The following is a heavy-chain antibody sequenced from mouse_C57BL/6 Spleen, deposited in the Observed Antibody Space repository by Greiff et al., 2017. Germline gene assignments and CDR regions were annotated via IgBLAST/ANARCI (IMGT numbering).Heavy chain of an antibody. CDR2: ISSGGSDT. V-gene: IGHV5-6*01. D-gene: IGHD2-13*01. CDR3: ARRGSDYVDDIDY. J-gene: IGHJ4*01. Sequence: EVQLVESGGDLVKPGGSLKLSCAASGFTFSGYGMSWVRQTPDKRLEWVASISSGGSDTYYADTVKGRFTISRDNAKNTLYLQMISLRSEDTAMYYCARRGSDYVDDIDYWGQGTSVTVSS. CDR1: GFTFSGYG.